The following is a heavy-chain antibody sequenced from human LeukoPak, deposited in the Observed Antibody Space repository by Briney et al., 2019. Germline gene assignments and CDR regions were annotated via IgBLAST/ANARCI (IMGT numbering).Heavy chain of an antibody. CDR1: GFTFSSYS. CDR3: ARDGPYYYDSSGFSDY. D-gene: IGHD3-22*01. CDR2: ISSSSSYI. J-gene: IGHJ4*02. Sequence: SGGSLRLSCAASGFTFSSYSMNWVRQAPGKGLEWVSSISSSSSYIYYADSVKGRFTISRDNAKNSLYLQMNSLRADDTAGYYCARDGPYYYDSSGFSDYWGQGTLVTVSS. V-gene: IGHV3-21*01.